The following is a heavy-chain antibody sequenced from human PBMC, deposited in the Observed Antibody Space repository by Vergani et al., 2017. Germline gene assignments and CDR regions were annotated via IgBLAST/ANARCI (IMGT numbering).Heavy chain of an antibody. CDR1: GFTFSSYG. CDR2: IWYDGSNK. CDR3: ASEVTPAWYFYL. V-gene: IGHV3-33*01. D-gene: IGHD4-23*01. J-gene: IGHJ2*01. Sequence: QVQLVESGGGVVQPGRSLRLSCAASGFTFSSYGMHWVRQAPGKGLEWVAVIWYDGSNKYYADSVKGRFTISRDNSKNTLYLQMNSLRAEDTAVYYCASEVTPAWYFYLWGRGTLVTVSS.